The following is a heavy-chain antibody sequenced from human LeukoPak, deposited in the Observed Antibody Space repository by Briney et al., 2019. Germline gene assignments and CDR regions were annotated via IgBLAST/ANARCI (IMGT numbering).Heavy chain of an antibody. CDR1: GVTFSSYV. CDR2: IIPIFGTA. J-gene: IGHJ4*02. D-gene: IGHD5-24*01. Sequence: SVKVSCKASGVTFSSYVISWVRQAPGQGLEWMGGIIPIFGTANYAQKFQGRVTINADESTSTAYMELSSLRSEDTAVYHCARGRLQQGFQYYCDYWGQGTLVTVSS. CDR3: ARGRLQQGFQYYCDY. V-gene: IGHV1-69*13.